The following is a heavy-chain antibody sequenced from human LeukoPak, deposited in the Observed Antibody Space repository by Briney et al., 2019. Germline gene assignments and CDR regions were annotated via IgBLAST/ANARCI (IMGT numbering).Heavy chain of an antibody. CDR3: ARDTPSYSSSWYEPYYYLDV. CDR2: ISWNSSNI. Sequence: PGRSLRLSCAASGFTFDDYAMHWVRQAPGKGLEWVSGISWNSSNIGYADSVKGRLTISRDNAKNSLYLQMNSLRAEDTAVYYCARDTPSYSSSWYEPYYYLDVWGKGTTVTVSS. D-gene: IGHD6-13*01. CDR1: GFTFDDYA. J-gene: IGHJ6*03. V-gene: IGHV3-9*01.